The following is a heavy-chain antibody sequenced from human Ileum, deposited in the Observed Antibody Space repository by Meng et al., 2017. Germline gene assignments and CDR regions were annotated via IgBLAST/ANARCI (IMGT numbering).Heavy chain of an antibody. Sequence: EVQLVESGGGLVQPGGSLRLSCAASVFTFSSYWMHWVRQAPGKGLVWVSRINGDGSSSSHADSVKGRFTISRDNAKNTLYLQMNSLRAEDTAVYYCARDKVMDVSYDSSGYYSGLDYWGQGTLVNRLL. CDR3: ARDKVMDVSYDSSGYYSGLDY. CDR1: VFTFSSYW. CDR2: INGDGSSS. D-gene: IGHD3-22*01. J-gene: IGHJ4*02. V-gene: IGHV3-74*01.